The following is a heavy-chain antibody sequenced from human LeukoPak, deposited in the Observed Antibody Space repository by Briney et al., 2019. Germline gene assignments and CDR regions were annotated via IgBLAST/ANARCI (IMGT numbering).Heavy chain of an antibody. Sequence: GGSLRLSCVASEFTVSNYWMSWARQAPGKGLEWVANIKQDGSEKYYVDSVKGRFTISRDNAKNSLYLQMISLRAEDTAVYYCARTGDSHYWGQGTLVTVSS. CDR3: ARTGDSHY. CDR2: IKQDGSEK. D-gene: IGHD7-27*01. CDR1: EFTVSNYW. V-gene: IGHV3-7*03. J-gene: IGHJ4*02.